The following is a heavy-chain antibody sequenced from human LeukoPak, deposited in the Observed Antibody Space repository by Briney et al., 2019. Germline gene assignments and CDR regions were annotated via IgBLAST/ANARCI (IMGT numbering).Heavy chain of an antibody. V-gene: IGHV4-30-4*01. J-gene: IGHJ4*02. Sequence: PSGTLSLTCAVSGGSISSGDYYWSWIRQPPGKGLEWIGYIYYSGSTSYNPSLKSRVTMSVDTSKNQFSLKLSSVTAADTAVYYCVRGLGQRQFDYWGQGTLVTVSS. CDR2: IYYSGST. CDR3: VRGLGQRQFDY. CDR1: GGSISSGDYY.